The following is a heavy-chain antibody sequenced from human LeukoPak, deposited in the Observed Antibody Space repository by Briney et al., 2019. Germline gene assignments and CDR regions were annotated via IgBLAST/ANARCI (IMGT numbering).Heavy chain of an antibody. CDR2: ISGSGRNT. Sequence: PGGSLRLSCTASGFTFSSYAMNWVRQAPVKGLEWVSTISGSGRNTYYADSVKGRFTISRDNSKNTLYLQMNSLRAEDTALYYCATNYYDSSGYFPDFDYWGQGALVSVYS. CDR3: ATNYYDSSGYFPDFDY. J-gene: IGHJ4*02. CDR1: GFTFSSYA. D-gene: IGHD3-22*01. V-gene: IGHV3-23*01.